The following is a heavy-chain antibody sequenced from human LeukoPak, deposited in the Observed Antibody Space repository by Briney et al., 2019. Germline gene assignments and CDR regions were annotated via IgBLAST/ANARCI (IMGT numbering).Heavy chain of an antibody. J-gene: IGHJ4*02. D-gene: IGHD6-19*01. CDR1: GFTFSSYS. V-gene: IGHV3-21*01. CDR2: ISSSSSYI. Sequence: GGSLRPSCAASGFTFSSYSMNWVRQAPGKGLEWVSSISSSSSYIYYADSVKGRFTISRDNAKNSLYLQMNSLRAEDTAVYYCARDSLWTGLAVAGNGVDYWGQGTLVTVSS. CDR3: ARDSLWTGLAVAGNGVDY.